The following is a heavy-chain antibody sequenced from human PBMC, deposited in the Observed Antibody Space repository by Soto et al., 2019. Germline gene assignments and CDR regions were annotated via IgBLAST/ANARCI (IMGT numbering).Heavy chain of an antibody. V-gene: IGHV1-69*02. CDR1: GDTFNFYS. CDR3: ASSYGAGYRALDY. J-gene: IGHJ4*02. Sequence: QVQLVQSGAAVKRPGSSVTVSCKASGDTFNFYSINWVRQAPGLGLEWMGRVNPIVSMSNYAQKFQGRVTMTADKSTSTADMELSSLRSEDTAIYYCASSYGAGYRALDYWGQGALVTVSS. D-gene: IGHD3-10*01. CDR2: VNPIVSMS.